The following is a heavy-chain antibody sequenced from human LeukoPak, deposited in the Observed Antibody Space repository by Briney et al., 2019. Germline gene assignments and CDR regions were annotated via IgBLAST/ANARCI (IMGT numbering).Heavy chain of an antibody. J-gene: IGHJ4*02. CDR1: GFTFSDHF. D-gene: IGHD1-26*01. CDR2: TRNKANSYIT. V-gene: IGHV3-72*01. Sequence: GGSLRLSCAASGFTFSDHFLDWVRQAPGKGLEWVGRTRNKANSYITEYAASVKGRFTISRDGSKNSLYLQMSSLKTDDTAMYYCASIRGTFGYWGQGTLVTVPS. CDR3: ASIRGTFGY.